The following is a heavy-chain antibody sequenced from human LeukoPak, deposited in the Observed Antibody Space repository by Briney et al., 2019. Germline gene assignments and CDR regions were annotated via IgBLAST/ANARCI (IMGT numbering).Heavy chain of an antibody. D-gene: IGHD2-15*01. CDR2: IIPIFGTA. V-gene: IGHV1-69*06. CDR1: GGSFSNYT. CDR3: ARLSCSGGTCYSSRGNFDY. J-gene: IGHJ4*02. Sequence: SVTVSFKASGGSFSNYTISWLRQTPGQGLEWMGGIIPIFGTANYAQNFQGRVTITADKFTSTAYMELSSLRSEDTAVYYCARLSCSGGTCYSSRGNFDYWGQGTLVTVSS.